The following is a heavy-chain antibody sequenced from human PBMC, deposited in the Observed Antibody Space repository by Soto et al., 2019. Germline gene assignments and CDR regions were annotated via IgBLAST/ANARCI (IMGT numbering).Heavy chain of an antibody. J-gene: IGHJ4*02. D-gene: IGHD1-26*01. Sequence: QVQLVQSGAEVKKPGASVKISCQASGYTFTNYYIHWVRQAPGQGFEWMGIINPDGGYATYSQMFQDRVTMTSDTSSSTVYVELSALTSDDADVYFCARGEGDFWGQGTLVTVSS. V-gene: IGHV1-46*01. CDR2: INPDGGYA. CDR3: ARGEGDF. CDR1: GYTFTNYY.